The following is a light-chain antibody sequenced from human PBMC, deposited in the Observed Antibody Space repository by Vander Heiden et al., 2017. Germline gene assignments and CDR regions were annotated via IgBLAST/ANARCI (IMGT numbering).Light chain of an antibody. Sequence: QSVLTQPPSASGTPCQRVTISCSGSSSNIGSNTVNWYQQLPGTATKILIYTNNQRPSGVPDRFSGSKSGTSASLAISGLQSEDEADYYCAAWDDSLNVHDVFGTGTKVTVL. CDR3: AAWDDSLNVHDV. J-gene: IGLJ1*01. CDR2: TNN. V-gene: IGLV1-44*01. CDR1: SSNIGSNT.